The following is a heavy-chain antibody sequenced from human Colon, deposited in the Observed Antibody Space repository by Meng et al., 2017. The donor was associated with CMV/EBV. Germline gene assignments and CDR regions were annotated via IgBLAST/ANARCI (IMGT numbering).Heavy chain of an antibody. CDR1: GGSINSYY. CDR2: IYYSGTT. CDR3: ARDKLTRLTSSPFYNFYGMDI. V-gene: IGHV4-59*01. J-gene: IGHJ6*02. Sequence: SETLSLTCTVSGGSINSYYWSWFRQPPGKGLEWIGYIYYSGTTNYNPSLKSRVTISVDTSKNQFSLNLRSVTAADTAVYFCARDKLTRLTSSPFYNFYGMDIWGQGTTVTVSS. D-gene: IGHD3-9*01.